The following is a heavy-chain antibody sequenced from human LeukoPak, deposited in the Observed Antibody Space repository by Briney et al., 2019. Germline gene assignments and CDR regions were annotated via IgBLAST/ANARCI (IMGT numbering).Heavy chain of an antibody. CDR3: ARGGYSSSWYRWVY. CDR2: ISAYNGNT. Sequence: ASVKVSCKASGYTFTSYGTSWVRQAPGQGLEWVGWISAYNGNTNYAQKFQGWVTMTRDTSISTAYMELSRLRSDDTAVYYCARGGYSSSWYRWVYWGQGTLVTVSS. V-gene: IGHV1-18*01. CDR1: GYTFTSYG. J-gene: IGHJ4*02. D-gene: IGHD6-13*01.